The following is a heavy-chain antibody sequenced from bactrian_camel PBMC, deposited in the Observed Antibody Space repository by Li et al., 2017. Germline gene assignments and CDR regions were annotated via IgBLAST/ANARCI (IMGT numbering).Heavy chain of an antibody. CDR2: ISGSSRT. D-gene: IGHD5*01. CDR3: AKDLLEDSHLIRAYNY. V-gene: IGHV3S10*01. J-gene: IGHJ4*01. CDR1: GFTFSSYY. Sequence: DVQLVESGGGLVQPGGSLRLSCAASGFTFSSYYMSWVRQAPGKGLEWVSSISGSSRTYYSNSVKGRCIIARDNTKNTVYLQMNSLESEVAALYYCAKDLLEDSHLIRAYNYWGQGTQVTVS.